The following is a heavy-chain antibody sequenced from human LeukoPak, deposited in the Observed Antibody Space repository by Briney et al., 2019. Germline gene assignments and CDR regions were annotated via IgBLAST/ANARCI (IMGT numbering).Heavy chain of an antibody. V-gene: IGHV3-7*01. Sequence: GGSLRLSCAASGLAFTNSWMSWVRQTPGEGLEWVANIKQDGSEKYYVDSVKGRFTTSRDNAKNSLYLQMNSLTAEDTALYYCARLSTAVAGGDYWGQGALVTVSS. CDR2: IKQDGSEK. CDR3: ARLSTAVAGGDY. J-gene: IGHJ4*02. D-gene: IGHD6-19*01. CDR1: GLAFTNSW.